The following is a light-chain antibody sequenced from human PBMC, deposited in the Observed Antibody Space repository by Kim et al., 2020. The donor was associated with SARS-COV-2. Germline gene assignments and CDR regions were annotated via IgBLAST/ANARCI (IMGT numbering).Light chain of an antibody. CDR2: GNN. Sequence: SSELTQDPAVSVALGQTVRITCQGESLRSYYASWYQQKPGRAPVLVIYGNNYRPSGIPDRFSGSRSGNTASLSITVAQAEDEADYYCNSRDNSGNHLRVFGGGTQLTVL. J-gene: IGLJ3*02. CDR1: SLRSYY. V-gene: IGLV3-19*01. CDR3: NSRDNSGNHLRV.